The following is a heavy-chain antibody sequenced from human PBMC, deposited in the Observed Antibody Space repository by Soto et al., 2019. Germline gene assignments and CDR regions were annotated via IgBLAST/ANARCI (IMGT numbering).Heavy chain of an antibody. V-gene: IGHV4-34*01. J-gene: IGHJ5*02. D-gene: IGHD3-3*01. CDR3: ARGQAYYDFWSGYGLVYRWFDP. CDR1: GGSFSGYY. Sequence: SETLSLTCAVYGGSFSGYYWSWIRQPPGKGLEWIGEINHSGSTNYNPSLKSRVTISVDTSKNQFSLKLSSVTAADTAVYYCARGQAYYDFWSGYGLVYRWFDPWGQGTLVTVSS. CDR2: INHSGST.